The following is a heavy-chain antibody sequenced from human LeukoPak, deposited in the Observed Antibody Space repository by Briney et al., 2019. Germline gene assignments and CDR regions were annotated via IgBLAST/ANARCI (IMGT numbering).Heavy chain of an antibody. CDR2: TYYRSKWYN. CDR3: ARFGESSWGDYYYYGMDV. J-gene: IGHJ6*02. V-gene: IGHV6-1*01. CDR1: GDSVSSNSAA. Sequence: SQTLSLTCAISGDSVSSNSAAWNWIRQSPSRGLEWLGRTYYRSKWYNDYAVSVKSRITINPDTSKNQFSLQLNSVTPEDTAVYYCARFGESSWGDYYYYGMDVWGQGTTVTVSS. D-gene: IGHD6-13*01.